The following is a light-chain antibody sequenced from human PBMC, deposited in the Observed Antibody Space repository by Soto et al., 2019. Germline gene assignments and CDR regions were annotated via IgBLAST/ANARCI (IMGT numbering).Light chain of an antibody. CDR3: QQSYSTPWT. Sequence: DIQMTQSPSSLSASVGDRVTITCRASQSISSFLNWYQQKPGKAPKHLIYAASSLQSGVPSRFSGSGFGTEFTLTISSLQPEDFATYYCQQSYSTPWTFGQGTKVYIK. J-gene: IGKJ1*01. CDR2: AAS. V-gene: IGKV1-39*01. CDR1: QSISSF.